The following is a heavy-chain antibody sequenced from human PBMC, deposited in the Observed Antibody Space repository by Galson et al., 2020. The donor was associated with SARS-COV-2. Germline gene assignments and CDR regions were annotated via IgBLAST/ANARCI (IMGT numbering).Heavy chain of an antibody. V-gene: IGHV3-11*01. CDR2: ISDSGVTI. D-gene: IGHD2-21*02. Sequence: GGSLRLSCAGSGFTFSDYYMSWIRQAPGKGLEWVSYISDSGVTIFYADSVKGRFTISRHNAKNSLYLQMNSLRAEDTAVYYCARAKGDYYLAFDYWGQGALVTVSS. J-gene: IGHJ4*02. CDR3: ARAKGDYYLAFDY. CDR1: GFTFSDYY.